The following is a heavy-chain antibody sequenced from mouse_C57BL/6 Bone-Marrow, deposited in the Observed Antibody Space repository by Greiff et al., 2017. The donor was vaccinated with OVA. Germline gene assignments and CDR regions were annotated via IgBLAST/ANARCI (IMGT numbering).Heavy chain of an antibody. CDR1: GYTFTDYY. D-gene: IGHD2-4*01. J-gene: IGHJ2*01. Sequence: EVQLQQSGPVLVKPGASVKMSCKASGYTFTDYYMNWVKQSHGKSLEWIGVINPYNGGTSYNQKFKGKATLTVDKSSSTAYMELNSLTSEDSAVYYCARFYYDYYFDYWGQGTTLTVSS. CDR2: INPYNGGT. CDR3: ARFYYDYYFDY. V-gene: IGHV1-19*01.